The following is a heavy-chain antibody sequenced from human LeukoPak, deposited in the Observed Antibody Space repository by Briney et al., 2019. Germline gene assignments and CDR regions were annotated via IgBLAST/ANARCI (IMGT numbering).Heavy chain of an antibody. CDR2: IYYRGST. Sequence: KPSETLSLTCTVSGGSISTYYWSWIRQTPRKGLEWIGYIYYRGSTNYNPSLRGRVTISADRSKNQVSLKLTSVTAADTALYYCARASHSSSWYVAFDYWGQGTLVTVSS. CDR1: GGSISTYY. J-gene: IGHJ4*02. D-gene: IGHD6-13*01. V-gene: IGHV4-59*01. CDR3: ARASHSSSWYVAFDY.